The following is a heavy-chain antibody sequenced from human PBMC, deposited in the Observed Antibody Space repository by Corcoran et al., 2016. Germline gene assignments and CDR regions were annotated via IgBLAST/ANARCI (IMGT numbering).Heavy chain of an antibody. Sequence: QVQLQESGPGLVKPSETLSLTCTVSGYSIRTGYHWGWIRQPPGKGLEWLGNIYRNGDTYYNTSLKSRVTMSVDTSKNQFSLRLTSVTAADTAVYCCARVDWVFDYWGQGTLVIVSS. V-gene: IGHV4-38-2*02. CDR3: ARVDWVFDY. CDR2: IYRNGDT. CDR1: GYSIRTGYH. J-gene: IGHJ4*02. D-gene: IGHD3-9*01.